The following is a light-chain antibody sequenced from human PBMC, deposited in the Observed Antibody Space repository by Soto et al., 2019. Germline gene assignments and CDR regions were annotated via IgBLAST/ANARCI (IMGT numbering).Light chain of an antibody. J-gene: IGKJ2*01. V-gene: IGKV3-11*01. CDR1: QSVSSS. CDR2: DAS. Sequence: EIVLTQSPATPSLSPGERATLSCRASQSVSSSLAWYQQKPGQAPRLLIYDASNRATGIPARFSGSGSGTDFTLTISSLEPEDFAVYYCQQRTNWVYTFGQGTKLEIK. CDR3: QQRTNWVYT.